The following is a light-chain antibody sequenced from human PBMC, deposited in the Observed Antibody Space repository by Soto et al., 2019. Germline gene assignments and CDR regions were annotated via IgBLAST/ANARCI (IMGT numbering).Light chain of an antibody. J-gene: IGKJ1*01. CDR3: QQYNSFAWT. Sequence: MYQSPSTLSANVGGRVTITCRASQSISSWLAWYQQKPGKAPKLLIYKASSLESGVPSRFSGSGSGPEFTLTISSLQPDDFGTYYCQQYNSFAWTFGQGTKVDIK. CDR1: QSISSW. V-gene: IGKV1-5*03. CDR2: KAS.